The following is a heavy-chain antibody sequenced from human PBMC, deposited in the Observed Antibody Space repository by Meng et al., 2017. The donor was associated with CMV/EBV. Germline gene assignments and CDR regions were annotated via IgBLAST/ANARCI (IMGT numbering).Heavy chain of an antibody. CDR3: TTGIVVPAATTYYYYGMDV. CDR1: GFTFSNAW. J-gene: IGHJ6*02. D-gene: IGHD2-2*01. Sequence: GGSLRLSCAASGFTFSNAWMSRVRQAPGKGLEWVGRIKSKTDGGTTDYAAPVKGRFTISRDDSKNTLYLQMNSLKTEDTAVYYCTTGIVVPAATTYYYYGMDVWGQGTTVTVSS. V-gene: IGHV3-15*01. CDR2: IKSKTDGGTT.